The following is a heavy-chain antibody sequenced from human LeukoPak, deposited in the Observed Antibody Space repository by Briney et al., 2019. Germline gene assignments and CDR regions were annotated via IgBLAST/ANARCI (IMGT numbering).Heavy chain of an antibody. CDR2: ISSSSSYI. J-gene: IGHJ3*02. CDR3: ASLGPGAPDAFDI. D-gene: IGHD1-1*01. Sequence: PGGSLRLSCAASGFTFSSYSMNWVRQAPGKGLEWVSSISSSSSYIYYADSVKGRLTISRDNAKNSLYLQMNSLRAEDAAVYYCASLGPGAPDAFDIWGQGTMVTVSS. V-gene: IGHV3-21*01. CDR1: GFTFSSYS.